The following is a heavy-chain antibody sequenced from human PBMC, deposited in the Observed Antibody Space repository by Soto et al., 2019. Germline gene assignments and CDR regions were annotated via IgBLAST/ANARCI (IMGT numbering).Heavy chain of an antibody. CDR3: AAVPRGYSYANDDFDS. CDR2: IVVGSGNT. J-gene: IGHJ3*02. Sequence: ARGQRLEWIGWIVVGSGNTNYAQKFQERVTITRDMSTSTAYMELSSLRSEDTAVYYCAAVPRGYSYANDDFDSWGQGTMVTVTS. D-gene: IGHD5-18*01. V-gene: IGHV1-58*01.